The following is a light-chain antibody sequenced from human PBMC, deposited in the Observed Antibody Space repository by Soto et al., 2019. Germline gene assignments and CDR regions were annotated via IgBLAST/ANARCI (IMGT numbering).Light chain of an antibody. V-gene: IGKV1-39*01. CDR1: QSISKY. J-gene: IGKJ1*01. Sequence: DIKMTKSQSSLSEYVEERVTLTCGATQSISKYLNWYQQKPGKAPNLLIYSTSTLQSGVPSRFSGSGSGTDFTLTINSLQPEDFATYYCQQAYDIPRTFGQGTKVDI. CDR3: QQAYDIPRT. CDR2: STS.